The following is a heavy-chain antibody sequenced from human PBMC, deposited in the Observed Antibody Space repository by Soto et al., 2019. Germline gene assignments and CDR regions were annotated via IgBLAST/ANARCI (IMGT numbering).Heavy chain of an antibody. CDR1: GYTFTAYL. J-gene: IGHJ5*02. D-gene: IGHD6-19*01. V-gene: IGHV1-3*01. CDR3: ARDRVAVRWFDP. Sequence: RASVKVSCKASGYTFTAYLIHWVRQAPGQGLEWMGWINAGNGYKEYAQKFQGRINITRNISATTAYLEVTGLTPEDTAIYYCARDRVAVRWFDPWGQGSLVTVSS. CDR2: INAGNGYK.